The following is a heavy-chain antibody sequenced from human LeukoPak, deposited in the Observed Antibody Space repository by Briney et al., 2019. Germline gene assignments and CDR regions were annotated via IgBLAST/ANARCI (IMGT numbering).Heavy chain of an antibody. CDR1: GGSISSYY. V-gene: IGHV4-59*01. Sequence: ASETLSLTCTVSGGSISSYYWSWIRQPPGKGLEWIGYIYYSGSTNYNPSLKSRVTISVDTSKNQFSLRLSSVTAADMAVYYCARVTGYMIEDYFDYWGQGTLVTVSS. CDR2: IYYSGST. CDR3: ARVTGYMIEDYFDY. D-gene: IGHD3-22*01. J-gene: IGHJ4*02.